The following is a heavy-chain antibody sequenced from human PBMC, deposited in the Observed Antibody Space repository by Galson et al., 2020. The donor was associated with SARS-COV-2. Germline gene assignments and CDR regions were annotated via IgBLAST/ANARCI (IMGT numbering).Heavy chain of an antibody. CDR3: ARSPLSSSWTLGNWFDP. Sequence: SETLSLTCTVSGGSISSSSYYWGWIRQPPGKGLEWIGSIYYSGSTYYNPSLKSRVTISVDTSKNQFSLKLSSVTAADTAVYYCARSPLSSSWTLGNWFDPWGQGTLVTVSS. J-gene: IGHJ5*02. D-gene: IGHD6-13*01. CDR1: GGSISSSSYY. V-gene: IGHV4-39*07. CDR2: IYYSGST.